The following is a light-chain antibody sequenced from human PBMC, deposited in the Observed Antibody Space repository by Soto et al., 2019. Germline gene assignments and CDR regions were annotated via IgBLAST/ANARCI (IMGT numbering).Light chain of an antibody. J-gene: IGKJ1*01. CDR2: ATS. CDR1: QNIDKY. Sequence: IQMTQSPSSLSASVDERVTITCRASQNIDKYINWYQQRPPKAPRLLIYATSTLQPGVPPRFSGNGSVTDFTLTISSLQPEDLATYYCQPSYSSPTFGQGTKVEIK. CDR3: QPSYSSPT. V-gene: IGKV1-39*01.